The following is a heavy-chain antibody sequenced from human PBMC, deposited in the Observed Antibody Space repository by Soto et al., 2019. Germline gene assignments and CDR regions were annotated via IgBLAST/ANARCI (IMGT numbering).Heavy chain of an antibody. D-gene: IGHD3-22*01. CDR1: GFTFSNFD. Sequence: GGSLRLSCSVSGFTFSNFDMHWARQAPGKGLEWVAVISYDGSKKYYPGSVKGRFTVARDNSNNTLFLEMNSLRVEDTAVYYCTRARVAPTAIVRYYYSLD. V-gene: IGHV3-30-3*01. CDR3: TRARVAPTAIVRYYYSLD. CDR2: ISYDGSKK. J-gene: IGHJ6*01.